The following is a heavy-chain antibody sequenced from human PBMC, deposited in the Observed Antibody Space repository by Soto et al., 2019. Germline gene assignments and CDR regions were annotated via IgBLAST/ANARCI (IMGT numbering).Heavy chain of an antibody. V-gene: IGHV1-18*04. CDR1: GYTFTSYG. Sequence: ASVKVSCKASGYTFTSYGISWVRQASEQGLEWMGWISAYNGNTNYAQKLQGRVTMTTDTSTSTAYMELRSLRSDDTAVYYCARVYYDFHRWFDPWGQGTLVTVSS. CDR2: ISAYNGNT. J-gene: IGHJ5*02. CDR3: ARVYYDFHRWFDP. D-gene: IGHD3-3*01.